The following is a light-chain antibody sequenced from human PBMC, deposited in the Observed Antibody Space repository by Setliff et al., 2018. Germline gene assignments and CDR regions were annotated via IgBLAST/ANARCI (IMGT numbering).Light chain of an antibody. J-gene: IGLJ1*01. CDR3: AAWDDSLNGEV. CDR1: SSNIGSNT. CDR2: RNN. Sequence: LAQPPSASGTPGQRVTISCSGSSSNIGSNTVNWYQQLPGTAPKLLIYRNNQRPSGVPDRFSGSKSGTSASLAISGLQSEDEADYYCAAWDDSLNGEVFGTGTKVTVL. V-gene: IGLV1-44*01.